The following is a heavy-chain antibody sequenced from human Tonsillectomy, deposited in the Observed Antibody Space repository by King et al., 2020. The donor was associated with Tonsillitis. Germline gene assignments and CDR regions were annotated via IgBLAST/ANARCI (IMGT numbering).Heavy chain of an antibody. V-gene: IGHV3-7*01. CDR1: GFTFIRSW. J-gene: IGHJ4*02. D-gene: IGHD3-10*02. CDR2: INEDGSET. CDR3: ARAGNVGAVDY. Sequence: QLVQSGGGLVQSGGSLRLSCAASGFTFIRSWMSWVRQAPVKGLEWVANINEDGSETYYVDSVKGRLTISRDNAKNSLYLQMNSLRAEDTAIYYCARAGNVGAVDYWGQGTLVTVSS.